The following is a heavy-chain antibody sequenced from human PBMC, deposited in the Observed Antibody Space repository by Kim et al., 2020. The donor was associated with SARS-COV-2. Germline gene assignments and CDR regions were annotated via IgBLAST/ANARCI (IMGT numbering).Heavy chain of an antibody. J-gene: IGHJ4*02. CDR3: ARATGCYYDSSGYYCTDRFDY. D-gene: IGHD3-22*01. V-gene: IGHV3-11*04. CDR2: ISSSGSTI. CDR1: GFTFSDYY. Sequence: GGSLRLSCAASGFTFSDYYMSWIRQAPGKGLEWVSYISSSGSTIYYADSVKGRFTISRDNAKNSLYLQMNSLRAEDTAVYYCARATGCYYDSSGYYCTDRFDYWGQGTLVTVSS.